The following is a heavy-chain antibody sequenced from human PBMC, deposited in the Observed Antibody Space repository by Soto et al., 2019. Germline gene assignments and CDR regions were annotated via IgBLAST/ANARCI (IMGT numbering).Heavy chain of an antibody. D-gene: IGHD4-17*01. CDR3: ARDDYGDEVYDY. CDR2: IYSGGST. J-gene: IGHJ4*02. CDR1: GFTVSSNY. V-gene: IGHV3-66*01. Sequence: GGSLRLSCAASGFTVSSNYMSWVRQAPGKGLEWVSVIYSGGSTYYADSVKGRFTISRDNSKNTLYLQMNSLRAEDTAVYYCARDDYGDEVYDYWGQGTLVTVSS.